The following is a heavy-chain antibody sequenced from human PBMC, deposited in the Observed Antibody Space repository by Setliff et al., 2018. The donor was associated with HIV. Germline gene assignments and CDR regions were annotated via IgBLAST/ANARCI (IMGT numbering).Heavy chain of an antibody. CDR1: AGSVSSHY. CDR2: IYYSGST. Sequence: ETLFPTCTFSAGSVSSHYWSWIRQPPGKGLEWVGYIYYSGSTYYNPSLKSRVTISVDTSKNQFSLKLSSATAADTAVYFCARPHGYSSGYWFDPWGQGTLVTVSS. V-gene: IGHV4-59*06. J-gene: IGHJ5*02. CDR3: ARPHGYSSGYWFDP. D-gene: IGHD6-19*01.